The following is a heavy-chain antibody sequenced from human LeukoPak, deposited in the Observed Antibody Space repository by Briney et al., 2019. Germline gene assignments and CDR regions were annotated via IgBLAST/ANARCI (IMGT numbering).Heavy chain of an antibody. V-gene: IGHV4-39*01. D-gene: IGHD3-22*01. CDR1: GGSISSSSYY. J-gene: IGHJ4*02. Sequence: SETLSLTCTVSGGSISSSSYYWGWIRQPPGKGLEWIGSIYYSGRTYYNPSLKSRVTISVDTSKNQFSLKLSSVTAADTAVYYCASRFAGYYYDSSGSYFDYWGQGTLVTVSS. CDR2: IYYSGRT. CDR3: ASRFAGYYYDSSGSYFDY.